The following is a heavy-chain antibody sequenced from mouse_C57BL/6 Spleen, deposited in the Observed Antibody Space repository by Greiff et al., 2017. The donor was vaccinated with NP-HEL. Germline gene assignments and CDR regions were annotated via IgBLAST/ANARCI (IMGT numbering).Heavy chain of an antibody. CDR1: GYTFTSYW. J-gene: IGHJ2*01. CDR2: IHPNSGST. CDR3: ARSGSNYDFDD. D-gene: IGHD2-5*01. Sequence: VQLQQPGAELVKPGASVKLSCKASGYTFTSYWMHWVKQRPGQGLEWIGMIHPNSGSTNYNEKFKSKATLTVDKSSSTAYMQLSSLTSEDSAVYYCARSGSNYDFDDWGQGTTLTVSS. V-gene: IGHV1-64*01.